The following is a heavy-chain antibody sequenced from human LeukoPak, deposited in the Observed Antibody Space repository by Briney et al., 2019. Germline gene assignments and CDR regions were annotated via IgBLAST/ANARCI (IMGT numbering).Heavy chain of an antibody. D-gene: IGHD1-26*01. J-gene: IGHJ4*02. CDR3: AKAVSGNYIKGFDY. V-gene: IGHV3-23*01. CDR2: ISGSGGST. Sequence: GGSLRLSCAASGFTFSSYPINWVRQAPGKGLEWVSAISGSGGSTYYADSVKGRFTISRDNSKNTLYLQINSLRAEDTAVYYCAKAVSGNYIKGFDYWGQGTLVTVSS. CDR1: GFTFSSYP.